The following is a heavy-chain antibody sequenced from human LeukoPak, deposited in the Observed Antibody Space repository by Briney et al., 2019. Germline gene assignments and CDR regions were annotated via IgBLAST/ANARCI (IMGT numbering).Heavy chain of an antibody. CDR1: GGSFSGYY. J-gene: IGHJ4*02. D-gene: IGHD3-22*01. Sequence: SETLSLTCAVYGGSFSGYYWSWIRQPPGKGLEWIGEINHSGSTNYNPSLKSRVTISVDTSKNQFSLKLSSVTAADTAVYYCAVDYYDSSGYYDNFDYWGQGTLATVSS. CDR2: INHSGST. CDR3: AVDYYDSSGYYDNFDY. V-gene: IGHV4-34*01.